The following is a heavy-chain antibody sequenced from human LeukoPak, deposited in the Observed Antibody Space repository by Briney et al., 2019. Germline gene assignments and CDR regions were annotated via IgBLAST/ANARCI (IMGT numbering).Heavy chain of an antibody. J-gene: IGHJ4*02. V-gene: IGHV1-69*05. CDR2: FIPIFGTA. Sequence: ASVKVSCKASGGTFSSYAISWVRQAPGQGLQWMGRFIPIFGTANYAQNFQGRVSITTDESTSTPYMQLSSLRSEDTAVYYCARDLGITGTYDNYCFDYWGRGTLVTVSS. CDR3: ARDLGITGTYDNYCFDY. D-gene: IGHD1-20*01. CDR1: GGTFSSYA.